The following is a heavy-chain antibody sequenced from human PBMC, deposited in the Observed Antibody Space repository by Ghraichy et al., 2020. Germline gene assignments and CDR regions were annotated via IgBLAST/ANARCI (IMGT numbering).Heavy chain of an antibody. CDR2: ISYDGSNK. J-gene: IGHJ6*02. D-gene: IGHD4-17*01. CDR1: GFTFSSYG. CDR3: AKDPSYGDYVGSGMDV. V-gene: IGHV3-30*18. Sequence: LSLTCAASGFTFSSYGMHWVHQTPGKGLEWVAVISYDGSNKYYADSVKGRFTISRNNSKNTLYLQMNSLRAEDTAVYYCAKDPSYGDYVGSGMDVWGQGTTVTVSS.